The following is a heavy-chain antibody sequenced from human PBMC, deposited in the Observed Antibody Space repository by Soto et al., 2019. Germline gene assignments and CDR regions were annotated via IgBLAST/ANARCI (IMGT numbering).Heavy chain of an antibody. D-gene: IGHD5-12*01. CDR2: ISNSGHSA. Sequence: GGSLRLSCAASGFTFSSYAMNWVRQAPGKGLEWISVISNSGHSAYYADSVKGRFTISRGNSKNTLYLQIKSLRAEDTAAYYCAKGGPTFLNWFGPWGQGTLVTVSS. CDR1: GFTFSSYA. CDR3: AKGGPTFLNWFGP. J-gene: IGHJ5*02. V-gene: IGHV3-23*01.